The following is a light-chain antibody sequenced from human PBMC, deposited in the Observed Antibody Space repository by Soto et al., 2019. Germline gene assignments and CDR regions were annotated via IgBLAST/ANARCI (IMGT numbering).Light chain of an antibody. Sequence: IVMPQYPATLSVSPGERATLSCRPSQSVSSNLAWYQQKPGQAPRLLIYGASTRATCIPARFSGSGSGTEFTLTISSLQSEDFAVYYCQQYHDWPLTFGGGTKVDIK. V-gene: IGKV3-15*01. CDR3: QQYHDWPLT. J-gene: IGKJ4*01. CDR1: QSVSSN. CDR2: GAS.